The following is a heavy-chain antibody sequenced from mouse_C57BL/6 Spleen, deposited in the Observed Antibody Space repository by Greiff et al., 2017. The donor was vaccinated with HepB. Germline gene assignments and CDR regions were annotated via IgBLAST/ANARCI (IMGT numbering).Heavy chain of an antibody. CDR1: GYTFTDYN. J-gene: IGHJ3*01. D-gene: IGHD1-1*01. CDR2: INPNNGGT. V-gene: IGHV1-18*01. Sequence: VQLQQSGPELVKPGASVKIPCKASGYTFTDYNMDWVKQSHGKSLEWIGDINPNNGGTIYNQKFKGKATLTVDKSSSTAYMELRSLTSEDTAVYYCARPFYYYGSSPWFAYWGQGTLVTVSA. CDR3: ARPFYYYGSSPWFAY.